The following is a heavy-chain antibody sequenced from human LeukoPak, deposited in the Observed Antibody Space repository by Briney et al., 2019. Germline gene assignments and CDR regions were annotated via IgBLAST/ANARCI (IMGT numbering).Heavy chain of an antibody. V-gene: IGHV5-51*01. CDR2: IYPADSDT. CDR1: GCTFTSYW. CDR3: ARVYGRYIQH. Sequence: GESLKISCEGSGCTFTSYWIGWVRQMPGKGLKWMGSIYPADSDTRYSPSFQGQVTISADKSISTAYLQWSSLKASDTAMYFCARVYGRYIQHWGQGTLVIVSS. J-gene: IGHJ1*01. D-gene: IGHD4-17*01.